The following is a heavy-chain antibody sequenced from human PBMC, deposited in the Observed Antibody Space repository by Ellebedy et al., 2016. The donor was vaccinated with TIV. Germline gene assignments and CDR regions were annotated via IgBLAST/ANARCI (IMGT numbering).Heavy chain of an antibody. CDR3: ASELCSGGSCYFALDY. J-gene: IGHJ4*02. D-gene: IGHD2-15*01. V-gene: IGHV3-7*01. Sequence: LSLTCAASGFTFSDYWMSWVRQAPGKGLEWVANIKQDGSEKYYVDSVKGRFTISRDNAKNSLYLQMNSLRAEDTAVYYCASELCSGGSCYFALDYWGQGTLVTVSP. CDR2: IKQDGSEK. CDR1: GFTFSDYW.